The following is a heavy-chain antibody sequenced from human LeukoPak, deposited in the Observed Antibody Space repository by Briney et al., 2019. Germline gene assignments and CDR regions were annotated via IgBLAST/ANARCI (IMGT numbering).Heavy chain of an antibody. CDR3: ARGVKTSKRITIFGVVIRGGSHFDY. CDR2: MNPNSGNT. Sequence: VASVKVSCKASGYTFTSYDINWMRQATGQGLEWMGWMNPNSGNTGYAQKFQGRVTMTRNTSISTAYMELSSLRSEDTAVYYCARGVKTSKRITIFGVVIRGGSHFDYWGQGTLVTVSS. D-gene: IGHD3-3*01. V-gene: IGHV1-8*01. J-gene: IGHJ4*02. CDR1: GYTFTSYD.